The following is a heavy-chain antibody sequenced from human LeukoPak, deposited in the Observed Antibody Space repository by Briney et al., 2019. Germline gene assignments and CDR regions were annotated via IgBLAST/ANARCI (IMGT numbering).Heavy chain of an antibody. CDR1: GYTFTGYY. Sequence: ASVKVSCTTSGYTFTGYYIHWVRQAPGQGLEWVGWINPNSGGTNFAQKFQGRVTMTRDTSINTVYMDLSGLISDDTAVYYCARGEGNYDVLAAYYRPYYFDYWGQGTLVTVSS. CDR2: INPNSGGT. D-gene: IGHD3-9*01. CDR3: ARGEGNYDVLAAYYRPYYFDY. V-gene: IGHV1-2*02. J-gene: IGHJ4*02.